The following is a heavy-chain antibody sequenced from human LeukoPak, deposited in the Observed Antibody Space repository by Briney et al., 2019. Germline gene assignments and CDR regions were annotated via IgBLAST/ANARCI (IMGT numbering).Heavy chain of an antibody. Sequence: GGSLRLSCGGSGFTLSSYGMHWVRQAPGKGLEWVAGISYDGSNKYYADSVKGRFTISRDNSKNTLYLQMNSLRPEDTAVHYCAKPRGGDSWAFDIWGQGTMVTVSS. V-gene: IGHV3-30*18. CDR1: GFTLSSYG. CDR3: AKPRGGDSWAFDI. D-gene: IGHD2-21*02. CDR2: ISYDGSNK. J-gene: IGHJ3*02.